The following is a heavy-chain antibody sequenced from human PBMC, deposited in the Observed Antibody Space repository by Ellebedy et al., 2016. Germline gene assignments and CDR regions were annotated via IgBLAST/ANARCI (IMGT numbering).Heavy chain of an antibody. D-gene: IGHD4-17*01. CDR2: INHSGST. J-gene: IGHJ3*02. Sequence: SETLSLXXTVSGGSISSGDYYWSWIRQPPGKGLEWIGEINHSGSTNYNPSLKSRVTISVDTSKNQFSLKLSSVTAADTAVYYCARDQYGDYNAFDIWGQGTMVTVSS. CDR3: ARDQYGDYNAFDI. V-gene: IGHV4-30-4*08. CDR1: GGSISSGDYY.